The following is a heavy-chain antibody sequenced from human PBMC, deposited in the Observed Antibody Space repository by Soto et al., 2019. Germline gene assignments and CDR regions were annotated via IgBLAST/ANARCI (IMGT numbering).Heavy chain of an antibody. Sequence: PGGCLRLSCAASGFPFSNACINWVRQAPGKGLEWVGRVKSKNDGGTTDFAAPVKGRFAISRDDSKNMVYLEMNSLQTEDTAIYYCTADSYITSIIVRFDYWGHGTLVTVSS. V-gene: IGHV3-15*07. CDR2: VKSKNDGGTT. CDR3: TADSYITSIIVRFDY. CDR1: GFPFSNAC. D-gene: IGHD3-22*01. J-gene: IGHJ4*01.